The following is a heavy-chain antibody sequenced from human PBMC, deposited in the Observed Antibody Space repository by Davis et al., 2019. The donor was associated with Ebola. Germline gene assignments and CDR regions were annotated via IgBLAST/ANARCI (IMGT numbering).Heavy chain of an antibody. Sequence: GESLKISCAASGFTFSGSAMHWVRQASGKGLEWVGRIRSKANSYATAYAASVKGRFTISSDDSKNTAYLQMNSLKTEDTAVYYCTGAPRGYSYGYGGDYWGQGTLVTVSS. D-gene: IGHD5-18*01. V-gene: IGHV3-73*01. CDR2: IRSKANSYAT. CDR3: TGAPRGYSYGYGGDY. CDR1: GFTFSGSA. J-gene: IGHJ4*02.